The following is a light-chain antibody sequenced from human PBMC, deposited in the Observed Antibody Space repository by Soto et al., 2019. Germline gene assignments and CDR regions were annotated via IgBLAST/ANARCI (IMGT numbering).Light chain of an antibody. CDR2: CAY. J-gene: IGKJ5*01. Sequence: EIVITQSPATLSVSPGERSTRSGLASQSISSDVAWYQQKPGQARRLLIYCAYTTATGIPARFSGSGSGTEFTITINSLQAEDCAVYYCQQYYSWPRTFGQGTRLENK. CDR3: QQYYSWPRT. CDR1: QSISSD. V-gene: IGKV3-15*01.